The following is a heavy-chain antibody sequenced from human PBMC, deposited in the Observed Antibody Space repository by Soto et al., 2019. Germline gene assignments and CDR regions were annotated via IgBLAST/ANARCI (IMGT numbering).Heavy chain of an antibody. CDR3: ARDLAYYYDSSGSLFDP. Sequence: GASVKVSCKASGGTFSSYAISWVRQAPGQGLEWMGGIIPIFGTANYAQKFQGRVTITADESTSTAYMELSSLRSEDTAVYYCARDLAYYYDSSGSLFDPWGQGSLVTGSS. J-gene: IGHJ5*02. D-gene: IGHD3-22*01. V-gene: IGHV1-69*13. CDR2: IIPIFGTA. CDR1: GGTFSSYA.